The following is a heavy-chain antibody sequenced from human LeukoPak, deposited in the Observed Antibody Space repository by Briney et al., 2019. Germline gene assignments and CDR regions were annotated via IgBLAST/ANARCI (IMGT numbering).Heavy chain of an antibody. V-gene: IGHV4-59*01. CDR1: GGSISSYY. Sequence: SETLSLTCTVSGGSISSYYWSWTRQPPGKGLEWIGYIYYSGSTNYNPSLKSRVTISVDTSKNQFSLKLSSVTAADTAVYYCARDSSGEPLFDYWGQGTLVTVSS. CDR2: IYYSGST. J-gene: IGHJ4*02. CDR3: ARDSSGEPLFDY. D-gene: IGHD1-26*01.